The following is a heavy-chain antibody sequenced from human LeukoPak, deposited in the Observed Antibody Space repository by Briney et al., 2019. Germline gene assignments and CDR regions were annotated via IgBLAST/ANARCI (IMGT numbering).Heavy chain of an antibody. V-gene: IGHV1-2*02. D-gene: IGHD2-2*01. CDR2: INPNSGGT. Sequence: ASVKVSCKASGYTFTGYYMHWVRQAPGQGLEWMGWINPNSGGTNYAQKFQGRVTMTRDTSISTAYMELSRLRSDDTAVYHCARDRRYCSSTSCYIDYWGQGTLVTVSS. J-gene: IGHJ4*02. CDR1: GYTFTGYY. CDR3: ARDRRYCSSTSCYIDY.